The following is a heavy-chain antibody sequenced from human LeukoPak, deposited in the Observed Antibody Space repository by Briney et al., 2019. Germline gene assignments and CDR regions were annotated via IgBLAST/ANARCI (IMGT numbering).Heavy chain of an antibody. V-gene: IGHV3-53*01. J-gene: IGHJ4*02. Sequence: PGGSLRLSCAASGFTVSSNYMSWVRQAPGKRLEWVSVIYSGGSTYYADSVKGRFTISRDNSKNTLYLQMNSLRAEDTAVYYCARALYYYDSSGYIDYWGQGTLVTVSS. D-gene: IGHD3-22*01. CDR3: ARALYYYDSSGYIDY. CDR2: IYSGGST. CDR1: GFTVSSNY.